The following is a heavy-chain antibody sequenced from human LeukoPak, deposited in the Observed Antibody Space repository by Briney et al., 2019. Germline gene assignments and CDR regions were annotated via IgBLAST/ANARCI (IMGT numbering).Heavy chain of an antibody. J-gene: IGHJ6*03. CDR3: ARALGIAAPYYYYYMDV. D-gene: IGHD6-13*01. CDR1: GYTFTGYY. CDR2: INPNSGGT. Sequence: GASVKVSCKASGYTFTGYYKHWVRQAPGQGLEWMGWINPNSGGTNYAQKFQGRVTMTRDTSISTAYMELSRLRSDDTAVYYCARALGIAAPYYYYYMDVWGKGTTVTVSS. V-gene: IGHV1-2*02.